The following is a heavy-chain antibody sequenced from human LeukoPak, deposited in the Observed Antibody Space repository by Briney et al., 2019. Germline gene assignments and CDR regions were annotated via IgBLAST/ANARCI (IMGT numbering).Heavy chain of an antibody. D-gene: IGHD1-26*01. J-gene: IGHJ4*02. Sequence: GGSLGPSCKAPGFTFSSHGRHWARKVPGKGRGWISNIRGDGGLFGYADSVKGRFAVSRDNARNTLYLHMNSLRVEDTAVYYCARDEVGAPPIDYWGQGVLVTVSS. CDR3: ARDEVGAPPIDY. V-gene: IGHV3-74*01. CDR1: GFTFSSHG. CDR2: IRGDGGLF.